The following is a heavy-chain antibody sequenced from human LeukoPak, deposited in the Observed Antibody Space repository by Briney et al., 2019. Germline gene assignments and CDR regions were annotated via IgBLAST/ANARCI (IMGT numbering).Heavy chain of an antibody. D-gene: IGHD5-24*01. CDR2: ISYDGSNK. CDR3: AKPAKRWLQVWDLCYFDY. J-gene: IGHJ4*02. Sequence: GRSLRLSCAASGFTFSSYGMHWVRQAPGKGLEWVAVISYDGSNKYYADSVKGRFTISRDNSKNTLYLQMNSLRAEDTAVYYCAKPAKRWLQVWDLCYFDYWGQGTLVTVSS. CDR1: GFTFSSYG. V-gene: IGHV3-30*18.